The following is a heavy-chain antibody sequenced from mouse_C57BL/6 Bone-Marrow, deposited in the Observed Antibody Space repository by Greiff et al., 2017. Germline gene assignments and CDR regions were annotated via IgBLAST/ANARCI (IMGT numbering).Heavy chain of an antibody. D-gene: IGHD1-2*01. Sequence: QVQLKESGAELARPGASVMLSCKASGYTFTSYGISWVKQRTRQGLEWIGEIYPRSGNTYYNEKFKGKATLTADKSSSTAYMELRSLTSEDSAVYFCARLLRQFAYWGQGTLVTVSA. CDR2: IYPRSGNT. CDR1: GYTFTSYG. CDR3: ARLLRQFAY. V-gene: IGHV1-81*01. J-gene: IGHJ3*01.